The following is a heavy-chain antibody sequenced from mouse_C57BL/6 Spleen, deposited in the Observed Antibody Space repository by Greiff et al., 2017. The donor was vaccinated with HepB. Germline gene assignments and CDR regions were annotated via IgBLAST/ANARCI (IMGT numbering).Heavy chain of an antibody. V-gene: IGHV3-6*01. CDR3: ATRKPIYYGNYGYFDV. CDR2: ISYDGSN. Sequence: EVKLVESGPGLVKPSQSLSLTCSVTGYSITSGYYWNWIRQFPGNKLEWMGYISYDGSNNYNPSLKNRISITRDTSKNQFFLKLNSVTTEDTATYYCATRKPIYYGNYGYFDVWGTGTTVTVSS. D-gene: IGHD2-1*01. CDR1: GYSITSGYY. J-gene: IGHJ1*03.